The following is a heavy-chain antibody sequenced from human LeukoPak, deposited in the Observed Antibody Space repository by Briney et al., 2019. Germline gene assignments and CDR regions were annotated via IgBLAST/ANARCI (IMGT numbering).Heavy chain of an antibody. D-gene: IGHD3-22*01. CDR3: ARDPLLPSITMKVVPHGMDV. CDR2: ISSSGSTI. CDR1: GFTFSDYY. J-gene: IGHJ6*02. Sequence: PGGSLRLSCAASGFTFSDYYMSWIRQAPGKGLEWVSYISSSGSTIYYADSVKGRFTISRDNAKNSLYLQMNSLRAEDTAVYYCARDPLLPSITMKVVPHGMDVWGQGTTVTVSS. V-gene: IGHV3-11*01.